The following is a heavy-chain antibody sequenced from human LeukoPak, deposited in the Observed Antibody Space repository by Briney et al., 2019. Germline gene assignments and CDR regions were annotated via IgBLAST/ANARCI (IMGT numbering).Heavy chain of an antibody. D-gene: IGHD2-2*01. Sequence: SETLSLTCTVSGDSINSNFYWDWIRQPPGKGLEWIGSLYPSGSTYYKPSLESRVTIALDTSKNQFSLKLSSVTAADTAVYYCARRRRQPAALRYPDYYYYYMDVWGKGTTVTISS. J-gene: IGHJ6*03. CDR2: LYPSGST. CDR3: ARRRRQPAALRYPDYYYYYMDV. V-gene: IGHV4-38-2*02. CDR1: GDSINSNFY.